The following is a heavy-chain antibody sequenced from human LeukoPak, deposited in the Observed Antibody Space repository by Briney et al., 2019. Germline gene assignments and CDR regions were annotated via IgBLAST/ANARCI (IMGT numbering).Heavy chain of an antibody. CDR2: IYPGDSDT. Sequence: GESLKISWKGSGYSFTSYWIGWVRQLHGKGLEWMGIIYPGDSDTRYSPSFQGQVTISADKSISTAYLQWSSLKASDTAMYYCARRNGDYGADYWGQGTLVTVSS. CDR1: GYSFTSYW. V-gene: IGHV5-51*01. D-gene: IGHD4-17*01. CDR3: ARRNGDYGADY. J-gene: IGHJ4*02.